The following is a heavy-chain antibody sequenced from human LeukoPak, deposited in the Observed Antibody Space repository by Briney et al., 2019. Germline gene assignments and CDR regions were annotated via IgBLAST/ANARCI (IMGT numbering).Heavy chain of an antibody. Sequence: GVLRLSCAASGFTFSSYWMSWVRQAPGKGLEWVANIKQDGSEKYYVDSVKGRLTISRDNAKNSLYLQMNSLRAEDTAVYYCARLGGRVPAFLDYWGQGTLVTVSS. CDR3: ARLGGRVPAFLDY. D-gene: IGHD2-2*01. J-gene: IGHJ4*02. CDR2: IKQDGSEK. V-gene: IGHV3-7*01. CDR1: GFTFSSYW.